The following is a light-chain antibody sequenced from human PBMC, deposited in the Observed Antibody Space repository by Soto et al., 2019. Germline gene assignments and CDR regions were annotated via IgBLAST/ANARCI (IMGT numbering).Light chain of an antibody. J-gene: IGKJ3*01. CDR3: QQSYLIPFT. CDR1: EVISIY. Sequence: DIQMTQSPTSLSASVGDKFTITCRASEVISIYLNWYRQRPGEAPELLIQSASKLFSGVPSRFSGSGSGTDFTLTINSLQPEDFATYYCQQSYLIPFTFGPGTTV. CDR2: SAS. V-gene: IGKV1-39*01.